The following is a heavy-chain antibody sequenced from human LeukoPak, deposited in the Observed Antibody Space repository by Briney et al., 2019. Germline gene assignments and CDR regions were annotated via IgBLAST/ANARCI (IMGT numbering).Heavy chain of an antibody. Sequence: GESLRLSCAASGFTFSAYAMTWVRQAPGKGLEWVSSIIGSGTERFYAASVKGRFTISRDNSKNTMYLQINNLSAEDTAIYYCAKGKADNNLDWFDPWVTEPWSPSPQ. CDR1: GFTFSAYA. V-gene: IGHV3-23*01. CDR3: AKGKADNNLDWFDP. CDR2: IIGSGTER. J-gene: IGHJ5*02. D-gene: IGHD1-14*01.